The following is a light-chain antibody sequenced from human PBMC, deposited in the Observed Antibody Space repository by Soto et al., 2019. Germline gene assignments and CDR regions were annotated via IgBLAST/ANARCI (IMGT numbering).Light chain of an antibody. V-gene: IGKV4-1*01. J-gene: IGKJ2*01. Sequence: DIVMTQSPDSLAVSLGERATINCKSSQSVLSSSNNKNYLAWYQQKPGQAPNLFIYWASTRESGVPDRFSGSGSGTDFTLPIRSLQAEDVAVYYCQQYYSTPYTFGQGTKLEIK. CDR3: QQYYSTPYT. CDR1: QSVLSSSNNKNY. CDR2: WAS.